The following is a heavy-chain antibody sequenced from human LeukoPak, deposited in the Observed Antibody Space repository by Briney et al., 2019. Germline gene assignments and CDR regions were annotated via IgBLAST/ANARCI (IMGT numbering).Heavy chain of an antibody. D-gene: IGHD2-2*01. CDR3: ATDQYPAMGRSAFDI. CDR2: FDPEDGET. V-gene: IGHV1-24*01. J-gene: IGHJ3*02. Sequence: ASVKVSCKVSGYTLTELSMHWVRQAPGKGLEWMGGFDPEDGETIYAQKFQGRVTMTEDTSTDTAYMELSSLRSEDTAVYYRATDQYPAMGRSAFDIWGQGTMVTVSS. CDR1: GYTLTELS.